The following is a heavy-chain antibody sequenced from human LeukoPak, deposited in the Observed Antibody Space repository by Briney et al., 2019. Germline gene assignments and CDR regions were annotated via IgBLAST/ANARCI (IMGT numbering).Heavy chain of an antibody. Sequence: PGGSLRLSCAASGFTVSSFAMGWVRQAPGKGLEWVSAISGSGGSTYYADSVKGRFTISRDNSKNTLYLQMNSLRAEDTAVYYCAKAGISSSSLYWFDPWRRGTLVTVSS. CDR1: GFTVSSFA. CDR3: AKAGISSSSLYWFDP. D-gene: IGHD6-6*01. V-gene: IGHV3-23*01. CDR2: ISGSGGST. J-gene: IGHJ5*02.